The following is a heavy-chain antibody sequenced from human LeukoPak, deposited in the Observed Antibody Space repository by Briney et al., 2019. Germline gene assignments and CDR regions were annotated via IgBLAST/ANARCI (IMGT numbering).Heavy chain of an antibody. CDR3: AKDAFRGVITPLDY. CDR1: GFTFSSYG. V-gene: IGHV3-33*06. CDR2: IWYDGSNK. D-gene: IGHD3-10*01. Sequence: PGGSLRLSCAASGFTFSSYGMHWVRQAPGKGLEWVAVIWYDGSNKYYADSVKGRFTISRDNSKNTLYLQMNSLRAEDTAVYYCAKDAFRGVITPLDYWGQGTLVTVSS. J-gene: IGHJ4*02.